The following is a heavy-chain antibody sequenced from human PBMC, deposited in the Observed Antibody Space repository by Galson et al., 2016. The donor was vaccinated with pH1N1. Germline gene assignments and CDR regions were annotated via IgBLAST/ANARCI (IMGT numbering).Heavy chain of an antibody. Sequence: SVKVSCKASGYTFTSFYIHWVRQAPGQGLEWMGQFNPNRGDSNFAQNFQGRVAMTSDTSISTAYMELSSLRSDDTAFYYCAKAADLSAYDFDYFDCWGQGTLVTVSS. CDR2: FNPNRGDS. D-gene: IGHD5-12*01. CDR3: AKAADLSAYDFDYFDC. J-gene: IGHJ4*02. V-gene: IGHV1-2*06. CDR1: GYTFTSFY.